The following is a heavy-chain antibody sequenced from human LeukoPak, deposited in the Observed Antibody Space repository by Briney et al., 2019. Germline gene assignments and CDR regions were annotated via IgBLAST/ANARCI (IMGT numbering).Heavy chain of an antibody. D-gene: IGHD4-17*01. V-gene: IGHV4-59*01. CDR2: MYNSGST. CDR1: GGSISGSY. J-gene: IGHJ4*02. Sequence: KPSETLSLTCTVFGGSISGSYWSWIRQPPGEGLEWIAYMYNSGSTNYNPSLKSRVTISIDTSKNQFSLMLSSLTAADTAIYYCARGIESYGDYGYWGQGILVTVSS. CDR3: ARGIESYGDYGY.